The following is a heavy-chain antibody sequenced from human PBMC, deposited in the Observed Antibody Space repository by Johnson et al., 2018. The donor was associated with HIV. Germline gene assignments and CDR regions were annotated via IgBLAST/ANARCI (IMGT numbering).Heavy chain of an antibody. CDR2: ISGSGGST. CDR1: GFTFSNAW. D-gene: IGHD3-22*01. CDR3: ARDLHYDSGGYFPLDI. V-gene: IGHV3-23*04. Sequence: MQLVESGGGLVKPGGSLRLSCAASGFTFSNAWMSWVRQAPGKGLEWVSAISGSGGSTYYADSVKGRFTISRDNSKNTLYLQMNSLRAEDTAVYYCARDLHYDSGGYFPLDIWGQGTMVTVSS. J-gene: IGHJ3*02.